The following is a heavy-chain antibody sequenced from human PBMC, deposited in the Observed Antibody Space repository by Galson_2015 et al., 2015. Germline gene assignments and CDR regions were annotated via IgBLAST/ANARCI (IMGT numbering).Heavy chain of an antibody. D-gene: IGHD4-23*01. Sequence: SLRLSCAASGFTVSSNYMSWVRQAPGKGLEWVSGIYSGGSTYYADSVKGRFTISRDNSKNTLYLQMNSLRAEDTAVYYCARVDGYGDHSWFDPWGQGTLVTVSS. J-gene: IGHJ5*02. CDR3: ARVDGYGDHSWFDP. CDR1: GFTVSSNY. V-gene: IGHV3-53*01. CDR2: IYSGGST.